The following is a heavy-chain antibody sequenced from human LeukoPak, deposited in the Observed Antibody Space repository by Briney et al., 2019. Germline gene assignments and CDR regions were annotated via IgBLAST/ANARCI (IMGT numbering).Heavy chain of an antibody. J-gene: IGHJ1*01. CDR2: VYYGKST. Sequence: SETLSLTCNVSGASVSTSKFYWGWIRQPPGKRLEWIGTVYYGKSTYYKPSLKSRVTISFDTAKNHFSLTLASVTAADTAVYFCARLAGLGRWLQFTHWGQGILVTVSS. CDR1: GASVSTSKFY. CDR3: ARLAGLGRWLQFTH. V-gene: IGHV4-39*02. D-gene: IGHD5-24*01.